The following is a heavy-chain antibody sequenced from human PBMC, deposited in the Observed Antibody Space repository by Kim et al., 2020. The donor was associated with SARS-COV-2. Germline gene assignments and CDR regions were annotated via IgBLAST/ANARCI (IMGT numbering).Heavy chain of an antibody. CDR1: GFTFSSYG. V-gene: IGHV3-33*06. Sequence: GGSLRLSCAASGFTFSSYGMHWVRQAPGKGLEWVAVIWYDGSNKYYADSVKGRFTISRDNSKNTLYLQMNSLRAEDTAVYYCAKDSRGYCSGGSCYSYGMDVWGQGTTVTVSS. CDR2: IWYDGSNK. D-gene: IGHD2-15*01. J-gene: IGHJ6*02. CDR3: AKDSRGYCSGGSCYSYGMDV.